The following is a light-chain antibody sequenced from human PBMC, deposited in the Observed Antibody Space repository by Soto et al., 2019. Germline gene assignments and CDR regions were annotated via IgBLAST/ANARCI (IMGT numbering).Light chain of an antibody. J-gene: IGKJ5*01. CDR2: DAS. CDR3: QERSKWPIT. Sequence: EIVMKHSPATLSLSPVERATLSCMATQSVSTYLAWYQQKPGRAPRLLIYDASKRAAGIPARFSGSGSGTGFTLTISSLEPEDFAVYYCQERSKWPITFGQGTRLEIK. CDR1: QSVSTY. V-gene: IGKV3-11*01.